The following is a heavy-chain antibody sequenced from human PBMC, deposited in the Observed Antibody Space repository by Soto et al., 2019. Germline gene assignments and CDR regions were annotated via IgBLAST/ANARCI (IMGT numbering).Heavy chain of an antibody. J-gene: IGHJ4*02. CDR1: GYTFTKFH. CDR2: IGPNGGVT. V-gene: IGHV1-46*01. CDR3: ARDVSGHDNYETIGYYFDH. D-gene: IGHD3-16*01. Sequence: ASVKVSCKASGYTFTKFHIHWVRQAPGQGLEWMGMIGPNGGVTRDAQRFQGRISMPSDTSTSSVYMGWRGLTSEDAAVYYCARDVSGHDNYETIGYYFDHWGPGTLVTVSS.